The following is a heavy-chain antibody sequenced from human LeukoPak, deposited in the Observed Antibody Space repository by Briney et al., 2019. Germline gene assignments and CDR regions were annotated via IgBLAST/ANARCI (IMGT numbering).Heavy chain of an antibody. CDR3: ARDSGSGVY. V-gene: IGHV4-59*12. CDR1: GGSISSYY. D-gene: IGHD6-19*01. Sequence: SETLSLTCTVSGGSISSYYWSWIRQPPGKGLEWIGYIYYSGSTNYNPSLKSRVTISVDTSKNQFSLKLSSVTAADTAVYYCARDSGSGVYWGQGTLVTVSS. CDR2: IYYSGST. J-gene: IGHJ4*02.